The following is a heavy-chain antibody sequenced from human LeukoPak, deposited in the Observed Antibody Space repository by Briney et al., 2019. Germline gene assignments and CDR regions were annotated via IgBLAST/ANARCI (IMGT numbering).Heavy chain of an antibody. V-gene: IGHV3-53*01. CDR3: VRAVFAYQLLPNPYYYGMDV. Sequence: GGSLRLSCAASGFTVSSNYMSWVRQAPGKGLEWVSVIYSGGSTYYADSVKGRFTISRDNSKNTLYLQMNSLRAEDTAVYYCVRAVFAYQLLPNPYYYGMDVWGQGTTVTVSS. J-gene: IGHJ6*02. D-gene: IGHD2-2*01. CDR1: GFTVSSNY. CDR2: IYSGGST.